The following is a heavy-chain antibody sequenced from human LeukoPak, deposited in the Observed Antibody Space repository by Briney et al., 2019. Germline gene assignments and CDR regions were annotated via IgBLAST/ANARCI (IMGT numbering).Heavy chain of an antibody. CDR2: IYPGDSDT. D-gene: IGHD3-3*01. CDR1: GYSFTSYW. CDR3: ARRLRSEWSLDY. V-gene: IGHV5-51*01. J-gene: IGHJ4*02. Sequence: GGSLKTSCKGSGYSFTSYWIGWVRQMLGKGLKWMGIIYPGDSDTRYKPSFPGQVTISADNSIRTAYLQWSSLMSSDSAMYYCARRLRSEWSLDYWGQGTLVTVSS.